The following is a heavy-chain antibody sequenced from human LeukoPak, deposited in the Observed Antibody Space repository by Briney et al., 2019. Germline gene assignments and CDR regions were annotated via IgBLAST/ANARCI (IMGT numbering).Heavy chain of an antibody. J-gene: IGHJ4*02. CDR2: INHSGST. V-gene: IGHV4-34*01. CDR3: ARDLFWSGYSRKSFDY. D-gene: IGHD3-3*01. Sequence: SETLSLTCAVYGGSFSGYYWSWIRQPPGKGLEWIGEINHSGSTNYNPSLKSRVAISVDTSKNQFSLKLSSVTAADTAVYYCARDLFWSGYSRKSFDYWGQGTLVTVSS. CDR1: GGSFSGYY.